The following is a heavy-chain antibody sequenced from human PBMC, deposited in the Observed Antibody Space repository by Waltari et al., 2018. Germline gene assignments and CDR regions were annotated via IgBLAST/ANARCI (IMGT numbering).Heavy chain of an antibody. CDR3: AREAMTTVTTPMDC. CDR1: GFTISRYY. D-gene: IGHD4-17*01. V-gene: IGHV3-66*02. CDR2: IFTGGRT. Sequence: EVQVVESGGGLVQPGGSLRLSCAASGFTISRYYMSWVRQAPGKGLQWVSVIFTGGRTSYADSVKGRFTISRDTSKNTLYLQMNSLRTEDTAMYYCAREAMTTVTTPMDCWGQGTLVTVSS. J-gene: IGHJ4*02.